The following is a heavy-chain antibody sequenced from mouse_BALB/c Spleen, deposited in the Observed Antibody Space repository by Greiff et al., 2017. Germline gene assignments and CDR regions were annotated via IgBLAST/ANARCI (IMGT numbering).Heavy chain of an antibody. CDR3: ARKGPTTLYAMDY. CDR1: GFSLTSYG. D-gene: IGHD2-10*01. V-gene: IGHV2-4-1*01. J-gene: IGHJ4*01. Sequence: VKLMESGPGLVQPSQSLSITCTVSGFSLTSYGVHWVRQSPGKGLEWLGVIWSGGSTDYNAAFISRLSISKDNSKSQVFFKMNSLQADDTAIYYCARKGPTTLYAMDYWGQGTSVTVSS. CDR2: IWSGGST.